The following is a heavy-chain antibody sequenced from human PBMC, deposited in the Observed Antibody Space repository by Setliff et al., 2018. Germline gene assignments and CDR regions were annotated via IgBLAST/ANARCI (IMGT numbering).Heavy chain of an antibody. V-gene: IGHV4-39*01. CDR3: ARGGYSRGPPVYYFDY. D-gene: IGHD5-12*01. Sequence: SETLSLTCTVSGGSISSSSYYWGWVRQPPGKGLEWIGSIYYSGSTYYNPSLKSRVTISVDTSKNQFSLKLSSVTAADTAVYYCARGGYSRGPPVYYFDYWGQGTLVTVSS. CDR1: GGSISSSSYY. CDR2: IYYSGST. J-gene: IGHJ4*02.